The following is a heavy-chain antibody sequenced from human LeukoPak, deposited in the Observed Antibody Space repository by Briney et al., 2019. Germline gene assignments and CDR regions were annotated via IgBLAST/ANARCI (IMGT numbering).Heavy chain of an antibody. J-gene: IGHJ4*02. CDR3: ARDPGYSSGWYEIDY. Sequence: PSETLSLTCAVYGGSFSGYYWSWIRQPPGKGLEWIGEINHSGSTNYNPSLKSRVTISVDTSKSQFSLKLSSVTAADTAVYYCARDPGYSSGWYEIDYWGQGTLVTVSS. CDR1: GGSFSGYY. V-gene: IGHV4-34*01. CDR2: INHSGST. D-gene: IGHD6-19*01.